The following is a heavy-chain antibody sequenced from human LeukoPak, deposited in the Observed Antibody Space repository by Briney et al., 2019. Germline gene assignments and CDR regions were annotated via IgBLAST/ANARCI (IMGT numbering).Heavy chain of an antibody. CDR2: INPNSVGT. CDR1: GYTFTGYY. J-gene: IGHJ4*02. D-gene: IGHD1-26*01. CDR3: ARGPVVGATIPGDY. V-gene: IGHV1-2*02. Sequence: ASVNVSCKASGYTFTGYYIHWVRQAPGQGLELVGWINPNSVGTNYAQKVQGRATLAGDTTITTAYMELSRLRSDDTAVYYCARGPVVGATIPGDYWGQGTLVTV.